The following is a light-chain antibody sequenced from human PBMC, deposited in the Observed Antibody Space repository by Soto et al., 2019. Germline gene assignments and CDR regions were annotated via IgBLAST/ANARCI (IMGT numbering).Light chain of an antibody. CDR2: AAF. CDR3: QNYNSVPWT. V-gene: IGKV1-27*01. J-gene: IGKJ1*01. CDR1: QGISNY. Sequence: DIQMTQSPSSLSASVGDRVTITCRASQGISNYLAWYQQKPGRVPKLLIYAAFTLQSGVPSRFSGSASGTDFTLTISSLQPEDFASYYCQNYNSVPWTFGQGTKVEIK.